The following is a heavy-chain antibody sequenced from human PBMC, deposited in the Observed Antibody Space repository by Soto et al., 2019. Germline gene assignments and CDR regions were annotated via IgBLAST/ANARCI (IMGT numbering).Heavy chain of an antibody. Sequence: LRLSCAASGFTFSSYAMHWVRQAPGKGLEWVAVISYDGSNKYYADSVKGRFTISRDNSRNTLYLQMNSLRAEDTAVYYCAKAPKGVYGMDVWGQGTTVTVSS. J-gene: IGHJ6*02. CDR1: GFTFSSYA. CDR3: AKAPKGVYGMDV. V-gene: IGHV3-30-3*01. CDR2: ISYDGSNK.